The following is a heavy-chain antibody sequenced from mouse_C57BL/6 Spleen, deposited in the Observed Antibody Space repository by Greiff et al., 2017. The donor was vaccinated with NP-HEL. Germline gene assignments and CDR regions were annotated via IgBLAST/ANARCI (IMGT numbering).Heavy chain of an antibody. V-gene: IGHV1-39*01. J-gene: IGHJ2*01. D-gene: IGHD3-2*02. Sequence: VQLKQSGPELVKPGASVKISCKASGYSFTDYNMNWVKQSNGKGLEWIGVINPNYGTTNYNQKFKGKATLTVDQSSSTAYMQLNSLTSEDSAVYDCARSLASAGYAGFDYWGQGTTLTVSS. CDR3: ARSLASAGYAGFDY. CDR2: INPNYGTT. CDR1: GYSFTDYN.